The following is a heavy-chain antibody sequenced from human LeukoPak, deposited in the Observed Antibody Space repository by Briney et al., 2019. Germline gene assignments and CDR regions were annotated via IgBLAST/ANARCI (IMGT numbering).Heavy chain of an antibody. V-gene: IGHV1-69*02. J-gene: IGHJ4*02. Sequence: ASVKVSCKASGGTFSSYTISWVRQAPGQGLEWMGRIIPILGIANYAQKFQGRVTITADKSTSTAYMELSSLRSEVTAVYYCARIGVIGDYEEVDYWGQGTLVTVSS. D-gene: IGHD4-17*01. CDR3: ARIGVIGDYEEVDY. CDR1: GGTFSSYT. CDR2: IIPILGIA.